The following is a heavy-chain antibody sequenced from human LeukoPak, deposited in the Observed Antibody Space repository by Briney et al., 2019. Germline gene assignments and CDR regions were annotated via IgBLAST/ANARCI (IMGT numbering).Heavy chain of an antibody. D-gene: IGHD3-10*01. Sequence: GESLKISCRGSGSSFTTYWIGWARQMPGKGLEWMGIIRPGDSDTRYSPSFQGHVTISADKSISTAYLQWSSLKASDTAMYYCARQTNYDSGSLYFDYWGQGTLVTVSS. V-gene: IGHV5-51*01. CDR3: ARQTNYDSGSLYFDY. CDR1: GSSFTTYW. CDR2: IRPGDSDT. J-gene: IGHJ4*02.